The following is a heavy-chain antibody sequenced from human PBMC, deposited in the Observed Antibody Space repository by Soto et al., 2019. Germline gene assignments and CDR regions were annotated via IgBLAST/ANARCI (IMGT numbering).Heavy chain of an antibody. CDR2: IYPGDSDT. Sequence: PGESLKISCKGSGYSFTSYWIGWVRQMPGKGLEWMGIIYPGDSDTRYSPSFQGQVTISADKSISTAYLQWSSLKASDTAMYYCAGGGSGPYYYYGMDVWGQGTTVTVSS. D-gene: IGHD3-10*01. V-gene: IGHV5-51*01. CDR3: AGGGSGPYYYYGMDV. CDR1: GYSFTSYW. J-gene: IGHJ6*02.